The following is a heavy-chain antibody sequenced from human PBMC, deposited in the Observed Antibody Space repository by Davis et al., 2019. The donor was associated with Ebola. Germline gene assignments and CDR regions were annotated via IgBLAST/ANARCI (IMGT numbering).Heavy chain of an antibody. CDR2: MYNSGNS. CDR1: GGSIRSSSYY. J-gene: IGHJ6*04. CDR3: AKIPSGGYYYYYGMDV. V-gene: IGHV4-39*07. D-gene: IGHD3-10*01. Sequence: SETLSLTCTVSGGSIRSSSYYWGWIRQPPGKGLEWIGSMYNSGNSYYNPSLKSRVTISVDTSKNQFSLKLSSVTAADTAVYYCAKIPSGGYYYYYGMDVWGKGTTVTVSS.